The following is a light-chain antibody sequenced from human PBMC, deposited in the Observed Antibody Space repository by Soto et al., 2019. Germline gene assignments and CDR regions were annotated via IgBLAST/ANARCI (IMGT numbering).Light chain of an antibody. CDR2: EAS. V-gene: IGLV2-14*01. CDR3: NSYTSKSTGV. J-gene: IGLJ1*01. CDR1: SSDVGGYNY. Sequence: QSALTQPASVSGSPGQSITISCTGTSSDVGGYNYVSWYQQHPGKAPKLIIYEASNRPSGGPNRFSGSKSGNTASLTISGLQAEDEADYYCNSYTSKSTGVFGSGTKVTVL.